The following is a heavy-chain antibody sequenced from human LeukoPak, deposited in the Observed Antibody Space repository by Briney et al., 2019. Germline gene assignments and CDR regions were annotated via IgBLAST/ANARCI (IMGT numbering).Heavy chain of an antibody. CDR2: INHSGST. J-gene: IGHJ4*02. Sequence: KPSETLSLTCAVYGGSFSGYYWSWIRQPPWKGLEWIGEINHSGSTNYNPSLKSRVTISVDTSKNQFSLNLTSVTAADTAMYYCARRRGYYDFWSGYYSDYWGQGTLVTVSS. D-gene: IGHD3-3*01. CDR3: ARRRGYYDFWSGYYSDY. CDR1: GGSFSGYY. V-gene: IGHV4-34*01.